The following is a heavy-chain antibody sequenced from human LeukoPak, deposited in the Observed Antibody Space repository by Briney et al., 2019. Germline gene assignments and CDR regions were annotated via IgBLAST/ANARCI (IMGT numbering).Heavy chain of an antibody. V-gene: IGHV1-18*01. D-gene: IGHD3-3*01. CDR3: AGDNPVLYDHYYYYGMDV. Sequence: GASVKVSCKASGYTFTSYGISWVRQAPGQGLEWMGWISAYNGNTNYAQKLQGRVTMTTDTSTSTAYMELRSLRSDDTAVYYCAGDNPVLYDHYYYYGMDVWGQGTTVTVSS. CDR2: ISAYNGNT. CDR1: GYTFTSYG. J-gene: IGHJ6*02.